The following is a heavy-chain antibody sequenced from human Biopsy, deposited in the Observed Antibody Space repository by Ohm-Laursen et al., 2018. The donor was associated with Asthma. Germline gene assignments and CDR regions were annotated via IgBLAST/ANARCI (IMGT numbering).Heavy chain of an antibody. V-gene: IGHV1-2*06. Sequence: SVKVSCKASGYTFSNYAISWVRQAPGQGLEWMGRINPNSGDTKYAQRFQGRVTVTRDRSISTAYMELSRLRSDDTAVYYCARDRGYCSGGTCPSWFDPWGQGTLVIVSS. J-gene: IGHJ5*02. CDR1: GYTFSNYA. D-gene: IGHD2-15*01. CDR2: INPNSGDT. CDR3: ARDRGYCSGGTCPSWFDP.